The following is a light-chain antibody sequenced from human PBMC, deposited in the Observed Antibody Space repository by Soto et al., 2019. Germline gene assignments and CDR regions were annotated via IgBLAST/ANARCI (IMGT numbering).Light chain of an antibody. CDR1: SSDVGGYNY. Sequence: QSALTQPASVSGSPGQPITISCTGTSSDVGGYNYVSWYQQHPGKAPKLMIYDVSNRPSGVSNRFSGSKSGNTASLTISGLQAEDESDYYCSSCTSSFVVFGGGTKLTVL. V-gene: IGLV2-14*01. J-gene: IGLJ2*01. CDR2: DVS. CDR3: SSCTSSFVV.